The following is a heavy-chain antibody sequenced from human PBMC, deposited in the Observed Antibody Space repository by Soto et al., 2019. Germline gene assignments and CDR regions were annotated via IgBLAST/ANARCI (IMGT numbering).Heavy chain of an antibody. CDR2: IGGGGDDT. V-gene: IGHV3-23*01. CDR3: TRDGRRGYDMDV. D-gene: IGHD1-26*01. J-gene: IGHJ6*02. CDR1: GFTFSNYA. Sequence: GGSLRLSCAASGFTFSNYAMSWVRQAPGKGLEWVSSIGGGGDDTYYADSVKGRFIISRDNAKNSLYLQMTSLRDEDTGVYYCTRDGRRGYDMDVWGQGTTVTVSS.